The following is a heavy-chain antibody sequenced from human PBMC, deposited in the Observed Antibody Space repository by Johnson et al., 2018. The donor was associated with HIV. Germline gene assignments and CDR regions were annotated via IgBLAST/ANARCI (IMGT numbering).Heavy chain of an antibody. D-gene: IGHD5-12*01. CDR3: ARPRGYSGYDYYLDALDI. CDR1: AFSFNDYA. CDR2: INRNGGST. V-gene: IGHV3-20*04. Sequence: VQLVESGGGLVQPGGSLRLSCAASAFSFNDYAMSWVRLAPGKGLEWVSGINRNGGSTGHADSVKGRFTISRDNAKNSLYMQMNRLRAEDTAVYYCARPRGYSGYDYYLDALDIWGQGTMVTVSS. J-gene: IGHJ3*02.